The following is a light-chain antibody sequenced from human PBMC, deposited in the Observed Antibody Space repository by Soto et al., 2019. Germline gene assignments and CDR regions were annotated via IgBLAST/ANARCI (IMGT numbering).Light chain of an antibody. CDR3: LLCYTGGRPVV. CDR2: DTN. CDR1: TGPVTSDHC. J-gene: IGLJ2*01. V-gene: IGLV7-46*01. Sequence: QAVVTQEPSLTVSPGGTVTLTCGSSTGPVTSDHCPYWFQQKPGQAPRTLISDTNKTLSSTPARFSASLLGGKAALTLSGAQPEDEADYYCLLCYTGGRPVVFGGGTKLTVL.